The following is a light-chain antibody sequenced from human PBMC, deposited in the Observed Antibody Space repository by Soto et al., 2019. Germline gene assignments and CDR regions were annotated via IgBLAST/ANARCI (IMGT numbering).Light chain of an antibody. CDR2: XAS. CDR3: QQYYTTLS. J-gene: IGKJ4*01. CDR1: QSVLYNSDNKNY. Sequence: GERATINCKSSQSVLYNSDNKNYLAWXQQKAGQPPKLLXXXASTRDSGVPDRFSGSGSGADFTLTINNLQAEDVAVYYCQQYYTTLSFGGGTKVEIK. V-gene: IGKV4-1*01.